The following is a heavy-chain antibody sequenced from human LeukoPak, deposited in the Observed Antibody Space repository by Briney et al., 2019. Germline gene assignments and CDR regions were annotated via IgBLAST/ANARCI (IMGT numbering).Heavy chain of an antibody. CDR3: ARGGWEPAAKNYYYYMDV. Sequence: GASVKVSCKASGYTFTGYYMHWVRQAPGQGLEWMGWINPNSGGTNYAQKVQGRVTMTRDTSISTAYMELSRLRSDDTAVYYCARGGWEPAAKNYYYYMDVWGKGTTVTVSS. D-gene: IGHD2-2*01. CDR2: INPNSGGT. CDR1: GYTFTGYY. V-gene: IGHV1-2*02. J-gene: IGHJ6*03.